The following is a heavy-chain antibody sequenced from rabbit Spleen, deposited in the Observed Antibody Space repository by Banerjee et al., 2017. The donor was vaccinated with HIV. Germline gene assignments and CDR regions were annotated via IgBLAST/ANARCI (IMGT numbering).Heavy chain of an antibody. V-gene: IGHV1S40*01. Sequence: QSLEESGGDLVKPGASLTLTCTASGVSFTSNYYMCWVRQAPGKGLEWIACIDTSSSGFTYFASWAKGRFTISKTSSTTVTLQVTSLTAADTATYFCARDTSSSFSSYGMDLWGPGTLVTVS. CDR1: GVSFTSNYY. D-gene: IGHD1-1*01. CDR3: ARDTSSSFSSYGMDL. CDR2: IDTSSSGFT. J-gene: IGHJ6*01.